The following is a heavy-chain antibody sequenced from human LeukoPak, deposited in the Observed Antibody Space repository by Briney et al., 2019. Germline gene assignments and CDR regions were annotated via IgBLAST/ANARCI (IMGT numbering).Heavy chain of an antibody. J-gene: IGHJ4*02. CDR2: SSGSGDST. D-gene: IGHD3-22*01. V-gene: IGHV3-23*01. Sequence: GGSLRLSCAASVFTFSTYAVNLVRQAPGEGLEWVSTSSGSGDSTYYADSVKGRFTSSRDNSKDTLYLQMSSVRVDDTAVYYCARDRGRYYDSRGFYWGYYFDSWGQGILVTVST. CDR1: VFTFSTYA. CDR3: ARDRGRYYDSRGFYWGYYFDS.